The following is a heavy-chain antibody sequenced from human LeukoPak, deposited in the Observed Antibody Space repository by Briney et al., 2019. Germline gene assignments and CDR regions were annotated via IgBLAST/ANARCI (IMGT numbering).Heavy chain of an antibody. CDR3: ARAVCSSTSCLPEWFDP. J-gene: IGHJ5*02. CDR2: IYTSGST. Sequence: SETLSLTCTVSGGSISSGSYYWSWIRQPAGKGLEWIGRIYTSGSTNYNPSLKSRVTISVDTFKNQFSLKLSSVTAADTAVYYCARAVCSSTSCLPEWFDPWGQGTLVTVSS. V-gene: IGHV4-61*02. CDR1: GGSISSGSYY. D-gene: IGHD2-2*01.